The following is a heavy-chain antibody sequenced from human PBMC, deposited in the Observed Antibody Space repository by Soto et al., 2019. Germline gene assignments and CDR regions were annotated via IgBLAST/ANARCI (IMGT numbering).Heavy chain of an antibody. CDR2: ISSSSSYI. CDR1: GFTFSSYS. V-gene: IGHV3-21*01. CDR3: ARDVMAGTGLMTFDY. Sequence: EVQLVESGGGLVKPGGSLRLSCAASGFTFSSYSMNWVRQAPGKGLEWVSSISSSSSYIYYADSVKGRFTISRDNAKNPLYLQMNSLRAEDTAVYYCARDVMAGTGLMTFDYWGQGTLVTVSS. J-gene: IGHJ4*02. D-gene: IGHD6-19*01.